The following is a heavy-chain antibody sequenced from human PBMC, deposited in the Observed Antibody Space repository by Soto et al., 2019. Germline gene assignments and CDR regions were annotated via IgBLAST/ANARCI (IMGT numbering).Heavy chain of an antibody. CDR1: GGSISSYY. J-gene: IGHJ4*02. V-gene: IGHV4-59*01. CDR2: IYYSGST. D-gene: IGHD6-19*01. Sequence: SETLSLTCTVSGGSISSYYWSWIRQPPGKGLEWIGYIYYSGSTNYNPSLKSRVTISVDTSKNQFSLKLSSVTAADTGVYYCARGVAVAETFDYWGQGTLVTVSS. CDR3: ARGVAVAETFDY.